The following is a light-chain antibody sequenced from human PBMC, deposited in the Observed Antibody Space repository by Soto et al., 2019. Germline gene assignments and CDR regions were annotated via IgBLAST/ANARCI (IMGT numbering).Light chain of an antibody. CDR3: QQYGSSTWT. CDR1: QSVSSSY. J-gene: IGKJ1*01. Sequence: EIVMTQSPVTLSVSPGERATLSCRASQSVSSSYLAWYQQKPGQAPRLLIYGASSRATGIPDRFSGSGSGTDLTLTISRLEPEDFAVYYCQQYGSSTWTFGQGTKVDIK. V-gene: IGKV3-20*01. CDR2: GAS.